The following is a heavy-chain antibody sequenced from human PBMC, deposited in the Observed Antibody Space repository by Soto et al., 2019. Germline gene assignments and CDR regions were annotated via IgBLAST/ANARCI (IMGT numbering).Heavy chain of an antibody. CDR1: GFTVSGKKY. CDR2: LYDLDGT. J-gene: IGHJ3*02. CDR3: ATWHLQEHAYDI. Sequence: VASGGGLIQPGESLRLSCAAFGFTVSGKKYVAWVRQAPGKGLEWVSALYDLDGTYYADSVKGRFTTSSDSSRTTVYLQMNSLRPDDTAVYSCATWHLQEHAYDIWGQGTTVTVSS. V-gene: IGHV3-53*01. D-gene: IGHD1-1*01.